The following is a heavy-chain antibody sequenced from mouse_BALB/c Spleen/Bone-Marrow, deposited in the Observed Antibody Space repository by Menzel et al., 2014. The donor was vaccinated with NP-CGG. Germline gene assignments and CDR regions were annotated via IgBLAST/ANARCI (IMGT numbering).Heavy chain of an antibody. D-gene: IGHD2-1*01. CDR1: DSEVFPIAY. J-gene: IGHJ4*01. CDR2: ILPSIGRT. CDR3: ARGYYGSMDY. V-gene: IGHV15-2*02. Sequence: QVQLQQSGSELRSPGSSVKLSCKDFDSEVFPIAYMSWVRQKPGHGFEWIGDILPSIGRTIYGEKFESKATLGADTVSNTAXXXLNSLTSEDSTIXYCARGYYGSMDYWGQGTSVTVSS.